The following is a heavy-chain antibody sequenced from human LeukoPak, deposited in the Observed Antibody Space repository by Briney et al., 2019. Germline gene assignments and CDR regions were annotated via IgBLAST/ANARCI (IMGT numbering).Heavy chain of an antibody. D-gene: IGHD1-7*01. V-gene: IGHV3-11*01. Sequence: GGSLRLSCAASGFTFSDYYMSWIRQAPGKGLEWVSYISSSGSTIYYADSVKGRFTISRDKAKNSLYLQMNSLRAEDTALYYCARAGLYNWNYEGTTYFDFWGQGTLVTVSA. J-gene: IGHJ4*02. CDR3: ARAGLYNWNYEGTTYFDF. CDR2: ISSSGSTI. CDR1: GFTFSDYY.